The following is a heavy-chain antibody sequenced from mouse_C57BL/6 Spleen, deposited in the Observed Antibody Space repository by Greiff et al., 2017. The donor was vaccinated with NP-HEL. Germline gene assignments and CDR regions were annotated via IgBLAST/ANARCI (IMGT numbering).Heavy chain of an antibody. J-gene: IGHJ1*03. V-gene: IGHV5-4*01. Sequence: EVQGVESGGGLVKPGGSLKLSCAASGFTFSSYAMSWVRQTPEKRLEWVATISDGGSYTYYPDNVKGRFTISRDNAKNNLYLQMSHLKSEDTAMYYCARDRGDYGSSQGYFDVWGTGTTVTVSS. D-gene: IGHD1-1*01. CDR3: ARDRGDYGSSQGYFDV. CDR2: ISDGGSYT. CDR1: GFTFSSYA.